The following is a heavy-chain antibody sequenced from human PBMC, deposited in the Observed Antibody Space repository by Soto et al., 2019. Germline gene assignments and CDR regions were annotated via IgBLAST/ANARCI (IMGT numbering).Heavy chain of an antibody. CDR1: GFSLSSTRMA. J-gene: IGHJ4*02. V-gene: IGHV2-5*02. D-gene: IGHD6-19*01. Sequence: QIPLKESGPTLVKPTQTLTLTCTFSGFSLSSTRMAVGWIRQPPGKALEWLALIYWDDDKRYSPFLKIRLTITKDTSKNHVVLTMSHMDPVDTARYYCAHIVVAGLGYYFDYWGQGTLVTVSS. CDR2: IYWDDDK. CDR3: AHIVVAGLGYYFDY.